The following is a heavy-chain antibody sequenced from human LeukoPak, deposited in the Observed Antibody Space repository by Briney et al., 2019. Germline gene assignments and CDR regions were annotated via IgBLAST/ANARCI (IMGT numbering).Heavy chain of an antibody. CDR3: ARIAADGGYFDY. D-gene: IGHD6-13*01. V-gene: IGHV2-5*02. CDR1: GFSLSTSGVG. Sequence: SGPTLVKPTQTLTLTCTFSGFSLSTSGVGVGWIRQPPVKALEWLALIYWDDDKLYSPSLKSRLTITKDTSKNQVVLTMTNMDPVDTATYYCARIAADGGYFDYWGQGTLVTVSS. J-gene: IGHJ4*02. CDR2: IYWDDDK.